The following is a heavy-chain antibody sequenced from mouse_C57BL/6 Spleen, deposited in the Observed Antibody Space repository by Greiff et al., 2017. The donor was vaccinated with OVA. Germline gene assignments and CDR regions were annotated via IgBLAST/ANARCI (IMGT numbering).Heavy chain of an antibody. CDR2: IYPRDGST. V-gene: IGHV1-78*01. Sequence: VQLQQSDAELVKPGASVKISCKVSGYTFTDHTIPWMKQRPEQGLEWIGYIYPRDGSTKYNEKFKGKATLTADKSSSTAYMQLNSLTSEDSAVYFCARRGDGYDGGFAYWGQGTLVTVSA. D-gene: IGHD2-2*01. CDR1: GYTFTDHT. CDR3: ARRGDGYDGGFAY. J-gene: IGHJ3*01.